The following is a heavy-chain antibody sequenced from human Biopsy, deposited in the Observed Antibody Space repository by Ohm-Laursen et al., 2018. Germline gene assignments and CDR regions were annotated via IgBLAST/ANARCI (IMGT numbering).Heavy chain of an antibody. D-gene: IGHD5-24*01. J-gene: IGHJ5*02. CDR2: ISDSGST. CDR3: ARALPPHLQSGYL. Sequence: TLSLTCAVYGGSFSGYYWSWIRQPPGKGLEWIGDISDSGSTNYKPSLKSRVIISVDTSKNQFSLNLFSVTAAGTAMYYCARALPPHLQSGYLWGQGTLVTVSS. CDR1: GGSFSGYY. V-gene: IGHV4-34*01.